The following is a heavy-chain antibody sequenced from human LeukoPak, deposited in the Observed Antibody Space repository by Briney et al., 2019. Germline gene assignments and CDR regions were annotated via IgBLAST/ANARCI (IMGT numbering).Heavy chain of an antibody. J-gene: IGHJ4*02. V-gene: IGHV3-23*01. Sequence: GGSLRLSCAASGFTFSSYAMSWVRQAPGNGLEWVSAISGSGGSTYYADSVKGRFTISRDNSKNTLYLQMNSLRAEDTAVYYCAETPLLELGYFDYWGQGTLVTVSS. CDR3: AETPLLELGYFDY. CDR2: ISGSGGST. CDR1: GFTFSSYA. D-gene: IGHD1-7*01.